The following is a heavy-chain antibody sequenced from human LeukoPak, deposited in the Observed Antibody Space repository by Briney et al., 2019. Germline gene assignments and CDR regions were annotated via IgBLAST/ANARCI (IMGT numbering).Heavy chain of an antibody. V-gene: IGHV5-51*01. J-gene: IGHJ4*02. Sequence: GESLKISCKGSGYGFTSYWIGWVRQMPGKGLEWMGMIYPGDSDTRYSPSFQGQVTISADKSISTAYLQWSSLKASDTAMYYCASGLRYSSSWYRDPIDYWGQGTLVTVSS. CDR1: GYGFTSYW. CDR2: IYPGDSDT. CDR3: ASGLRYSSSWYRDPIDY. D-gene: IGHD6-13*01.